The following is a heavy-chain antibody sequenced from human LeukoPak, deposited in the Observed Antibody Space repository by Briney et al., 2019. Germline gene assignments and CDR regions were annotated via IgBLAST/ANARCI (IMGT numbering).Heavy chain of an antibody. D-gene: IGHD3-10*01. CDR3: ARGLVRGAYRAQYNWFDP. Sequence: SETLSLTCTVSGGSISSGSYYWSWIRQPAGKGLEWIGRIYTSGSTNYNPSLKSRVTISVDTSKNQFSLKLSSVTAADTAVYYCARGLVRGAYRAQYNWFDPWGQGTLVTVSS. J-gene: IGHJ5*02. V-gene: IGHV4-61*02. CDR1: GGSISSGSYY. CDR2: IYTSGST.